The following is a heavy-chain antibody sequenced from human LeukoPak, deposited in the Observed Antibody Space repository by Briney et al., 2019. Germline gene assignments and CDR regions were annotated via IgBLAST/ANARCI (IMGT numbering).Heavy chain of an antibody. CDR3: AKVIYYYGSGTLGWFDP. V-gene: IGHV3-23*01. J-gene: IGHJ5*02. D-gene: IGHD3-10*01. CDR1: GFTFSSYW. Sequence: GGSLRLSCAASGFTFSSYWMSWVRQAPGKGLEWVSAISGSGGSTYYADSVKGRFTISRDNSKNTLYLQMNSLRAEDTAVYYCAKVIYYYGSGTLGWFDPWGQGTLVTVSS. CDR2: ISGSGGST.